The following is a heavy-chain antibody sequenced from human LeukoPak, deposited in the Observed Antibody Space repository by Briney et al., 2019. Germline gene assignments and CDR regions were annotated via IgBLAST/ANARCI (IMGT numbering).Heavy chain of an antibody. CDR3: ARASIAARRGTKEYFQH. Sequence: ASVKVSCKASGYTFTGYYMLWVRQAPGQGLEWMGRINPNSGGTNYAQKFQGRVTMTRDTSISTAYMELSRLRSGDTAVYYCARASIAARRGTKEYFQHWGQGTLVTVSS. CDR1: GYTFTGYY. J-gene: IGHJ1*01. CDR2: INPNSGGT. V-gene: IGHV1-2*06. D-gene: IGHD6-6*01.